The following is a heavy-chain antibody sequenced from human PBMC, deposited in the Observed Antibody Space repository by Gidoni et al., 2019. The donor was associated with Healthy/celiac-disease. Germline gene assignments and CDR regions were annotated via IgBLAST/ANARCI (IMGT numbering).Heavy chain of an antibody. CDR2: SYYSGST. V-gene: IGHV4-31*03. J-gene: IGHJ3*01. CDR1: GGSIRSGGYY. CDR3: ARGVTIFGVVILEAFDF. Sequence: QVQLQESGPGLVMPSQTLSLTCRVSGGSIRSGGYYWSWIRQHPGKGLEWMGYSYYSGSTFYNPSLKSRVTISGDTSKYQFSLHLSSVTAADTAVYYCARGVTIFGVVILEAFDFWGQGTMVTVSS. D-gene: IGHD3-3*01.